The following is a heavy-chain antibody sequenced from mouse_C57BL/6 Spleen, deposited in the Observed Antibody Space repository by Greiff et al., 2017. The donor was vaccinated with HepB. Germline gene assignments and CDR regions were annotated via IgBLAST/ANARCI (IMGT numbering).Heavy chain of an antibody. CDR3: ARPGLPYAMDY. CDR1: GYTFTDYY. J-gene: IGHJ4*01. Sequence: VQLQQSGPELVKPGASVKISCKASGYTFTDYYMNWVKQSHGKSLEWIGDINPNNGGTSYNQKFKGKATLTVDKSSSTAYMELRSLTSEDSAVYYCARPGLPYAMDYWGQGTSVTVSS. CDR2: INPNNGGT. V-gene: IGHV1-26*01. D-gene: IGHD2-2*01.